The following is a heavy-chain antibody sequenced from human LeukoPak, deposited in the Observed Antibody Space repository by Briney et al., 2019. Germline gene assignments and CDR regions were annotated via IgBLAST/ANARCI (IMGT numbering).Heavy chain of an antibody. Sequence: GGSLRLSCAASGFTFSDYYMSWIRQAPGRGLEWVSSISSSDSTIYYADSVKGRFTISRDNSKNTLYLQMNSLRAEDTAVYYCAKEGKYYYDSSGYFNWGQGTLVTVSS. CDR3: AKEGKYYYDSSGYFN. V-gene: IGHV3-11*04. D-gene: IGHD3-22*01. CDR2: ISSSDSTI. J-gene: IGHJ4*02. CDR1: GFTFSDYY.